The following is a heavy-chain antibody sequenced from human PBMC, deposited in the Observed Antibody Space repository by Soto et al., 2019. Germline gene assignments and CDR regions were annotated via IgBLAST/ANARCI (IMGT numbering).Heavy chain of an antibody. CDR1: GGPISSGGYY. J-gene: IGHJ4*02. CDR3: ARDRRYYYSRGYSSFSY. D-gene: IGHD3-22*01. V-gene: IGHV4-31*03. Sequence: SETLSLTCTVSGGPISSGGYYWSWIRKHTGKGLEWIGYIYYSGSTYYTPSLKSRVTISVDTSKSQFSLKRSSVTAADTAVYYCARDRRYYYSRGYSSFSYWGQGTLVTVSS. CDR2: IYYSGST.